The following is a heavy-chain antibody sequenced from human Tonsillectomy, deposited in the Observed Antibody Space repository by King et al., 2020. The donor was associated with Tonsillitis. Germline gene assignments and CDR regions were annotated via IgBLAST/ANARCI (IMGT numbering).Heavy chain of an antibody. CDR3: ARDGKVKSGWYGGVFDY. Sequence: VQLVESGGGLVQPGGSLRLSCAASGFTFSGYSMNWVRQAPGKGLEWVSYISSSSSTIYYADSVKGRFTISRDNAKNSLYLQMNSLRDEDTAVYYCARDGKVKSGWYGGVFDYWGQGTLVTVSS. J-gene: IGHJ4*02. CDR1: GFTFSGYS. CDR2: ISSSSSTI. D-gene: IGHD6-19*01. V-gene: IGHV3-48*02.